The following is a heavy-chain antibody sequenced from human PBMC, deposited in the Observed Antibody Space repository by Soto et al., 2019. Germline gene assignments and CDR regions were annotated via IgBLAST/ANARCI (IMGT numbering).Heavy chain of an antibody. D-gene: IGHD4-17*01. J-gene: IGHJ4*02. Sequence: QVQLVESGGGVVQPGRSLRLSCAASGFTFSSYAMHWVRQAPGKGLEWVAVISYDGSNKYYADSVKGRFTISRDNSKNTLYLQMNSLRAEATAVYYCARATTTVVTPYSFDYWGQGTLVTVSS. CDR3: ARATTTVVTPYSFDY. CDR2: ISYDGSNK. CDR1: GFTFSSYA. V-gene: IGHV3-30-3*01.